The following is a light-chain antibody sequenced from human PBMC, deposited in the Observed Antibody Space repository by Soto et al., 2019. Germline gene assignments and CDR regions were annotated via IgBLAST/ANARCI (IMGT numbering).Light chain of an antibody. V-gene: IGKV3-20*01. CDR3: QQYGSSGT. J-gene: IGKJ1*01. CDR2: GAS. CDR1: QSVSNNY. Sequence: EIVFTRSPGTLSLSPGERATLSCRASQSVSNNYLAWYQQKPGQAPRLLIYGASNRATGIPDRLSGSGSGTDFTLPIRRLEPEDFAVYYCQQYGSSGTFGQGTKVDIK.